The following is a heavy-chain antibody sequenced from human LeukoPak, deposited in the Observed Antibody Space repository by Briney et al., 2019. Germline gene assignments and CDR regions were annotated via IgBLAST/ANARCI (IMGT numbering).Heavy chain of an antibody. Sequence: GGSLRLSCAASGFTFGTYAMTWVRQAPGKGLVWVSRISSDGSITNYADSVKGRFTISKDNAKNTVYLQMNSLRAEDTAVYYCVGFYETYWGRGTLVTVSS. CDR2: ISSDGSIT. CDR1: GFTFGTYA. CDR3: VGFYETY. J-gene: IGHJ4*02. D-gene: IGHD2/OR15-2a*01. V-gene: IGHV3-74*01.